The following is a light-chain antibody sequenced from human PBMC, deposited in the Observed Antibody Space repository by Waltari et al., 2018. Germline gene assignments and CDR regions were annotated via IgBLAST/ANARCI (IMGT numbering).Light chain of an antibody. CDR2: KAS. CDR3: QQYNSYSLLT. J-gene: IGKJ4*01. V-gene: IGKV1-5*03. Sequence: DIQMTQSPSTLPASVGDRVIITCRASQSISNWLAWYQQKPGKAPKLLIYKASTLESGVPSRFSGSGSGTDSTLTISSLQPDDFATYYCQQYNSYSLLTFGGGTKIEIK. CDR1: QSISNW.